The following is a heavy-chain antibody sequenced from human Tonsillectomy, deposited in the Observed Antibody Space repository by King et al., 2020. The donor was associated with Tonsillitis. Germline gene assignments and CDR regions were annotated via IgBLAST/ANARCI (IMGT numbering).Heavy chain of an antibody. Sequence: QLQESGPGLVKPSETLSLTCTVSGGSISSYYWSWIRQPPGKGLEWMGDIYYSVSTNYNPSLKSRATKLVDTSKNQFSLKLSSVTSADTAVYYCARGRRATFEFDPWGQGTLVTVSS. V-gene: IGHV4-59*08. CDR1: GGSISSYY. CDR3: ARGRRATFEFDP. D-gene: IGHD3-16*01. CDR2: IYYSVST. J-gene: IGHJ5*02.